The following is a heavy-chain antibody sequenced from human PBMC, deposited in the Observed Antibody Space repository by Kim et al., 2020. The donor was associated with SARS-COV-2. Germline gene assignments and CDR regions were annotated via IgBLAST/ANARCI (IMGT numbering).Heavy chain of an antibody. D-gene: IGHD3-3*01. J-gene: IGHJ5*02. V-gene: IGHV1-58*01. Sequence: SVKVSCKASGSTFTSSAVQWVRQARGQRLEWIGWIVVGSGNTNYAQKFQERVTITRDMSTSTAYMELSSLRSEDTAVYYCAAAHRDRYDFWSGYYENWFDPWGQGTLVTVSS. CDR3: AAAHRDRYDFWSGYYENWFDP. CDR1: GSTFTSSA. CDR2: IVVGSGNT.